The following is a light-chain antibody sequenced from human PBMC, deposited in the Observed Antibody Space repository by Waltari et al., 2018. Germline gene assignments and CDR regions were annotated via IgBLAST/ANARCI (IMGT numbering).Light chain of an antibody. CDR1: RSVSSN. CDR2: GAS. CDR3: QQYNNWPPFT. V-gene: IGKV3-15*01. J-gene: IGKJ3*01. Sequence: EIVMTQSPATLSVSPGARATLSCRASRSVSSNLAWYQQKPGQAPRLLIYGASTRATGIPARFSGSGSGTEFTLTISSMQSEDFAVYYCQQYNNWPPFTFGPGTKVDIK.